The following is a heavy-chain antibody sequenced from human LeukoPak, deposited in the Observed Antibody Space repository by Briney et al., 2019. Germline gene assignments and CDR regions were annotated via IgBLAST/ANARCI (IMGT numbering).Heavy chain of an antibody. J-gene: IGHJ4*02. CDR3: AKDYYFDY. CDR1: GFTFSSYA. Sequence: PGGSLRLSCAASGFTFSSYAMSWVGEAPGKGLKGVSAISGSGGSTYYADSVKGRFTISRDNSNNTLYLQITTLRAEDTAVYYCAKDYYFDYWGQGTLVTVSS. CDR2: ISGSGGST. V-gene: IGHV3-23*01.